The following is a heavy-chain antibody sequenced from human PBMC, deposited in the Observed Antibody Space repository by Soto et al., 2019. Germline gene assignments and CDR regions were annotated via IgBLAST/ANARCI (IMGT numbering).Heavy chain of an antibody. D-gene: IGHD6-19*01. Sequence: QVQLQESGPGLVKPSETLSLTCTVSGGSVSSGSYYWSWIRQPPGKGLEWIGYIYYSGSTNYKPSLKSRVTIPLDTSKNQFSLKLSSVTAADTAVYYCARGIEGWYQGSYYYGMDVGGQGTTVTVYS. V-gene: IGHV4-61*01. CDR1: GGSVSSGSYY. CDR2: IYYSGST. J-gene: IGHJ6*02. CDR3: ARGIEGWYQGSYYYGMDV.